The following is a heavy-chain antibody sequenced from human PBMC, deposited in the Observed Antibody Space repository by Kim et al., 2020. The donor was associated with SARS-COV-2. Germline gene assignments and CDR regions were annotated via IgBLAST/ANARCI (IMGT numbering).Heavy chain of an antibody. J-gene: IGHJ5*02. V-gene: IGHV3-30*02. CDR3: AKPLYGRVGDWFDP. Sequence: AESGKGRFTISRDNSKNTLYLQMNSLRAEDTAVYYCAKPLYGRVGDWFDPWGQGTLVTVSS. D-gene: IGHD3-16*01.